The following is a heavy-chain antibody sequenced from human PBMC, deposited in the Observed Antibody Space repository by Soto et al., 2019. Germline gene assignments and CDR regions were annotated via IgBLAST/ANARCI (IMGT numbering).Heavy chain of an antibody. CDR3: ARDVHYYGMDV. Sequence: QVQLQESGPGLVKPSETLSLTCTGSGGSISSYYWSWIRQPPGKGLEWIGYIYYSGSTNYNTSLNRRVTISVDTSKNQFSLKLSSVTDADTAVYYCARDVHYYGMDVWGQGTTVTVSS. J-gene: IGHJ6*02. V-gene: IGHV4-59*01. CDR1: GGSISSYY. CDR2: IYYSGST. D-gene: IGHD2-8*01.